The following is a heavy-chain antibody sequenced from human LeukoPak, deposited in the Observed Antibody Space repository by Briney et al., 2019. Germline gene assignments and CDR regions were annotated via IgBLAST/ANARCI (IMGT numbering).Heavy chain of an antibody. CDR3: ARDRVRPPTRAVMFYYYYGMDV. CDR2: ISGSGGST. J-gene: IGHJ6*02. D-gene: IGHD3-10*02. CDR1: GFTFSSYA. Sequence: PGGSLRLSCAASGFTFSSYAMSWVRQAPGKGLEWVSAISGSGGSTYYADSVKGRFTISRDNSKNTLYLQMNSLRAEDTAVYYCARDRVRPPTRAVMFYYYYGMDVWGQGTTVTVSS. V-gene: IGHV3-23*01.